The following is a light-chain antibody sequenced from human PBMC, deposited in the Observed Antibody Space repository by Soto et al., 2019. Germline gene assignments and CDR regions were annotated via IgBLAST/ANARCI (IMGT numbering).Light chain of an antibody. V-gene: IGKV3-15*01. J-gene: IGKJ1*01. CDR2: GAS. CDR1: QSVSSN. CDR3: KRYNNWSWT. Sequence: EIVMTQSPATLSVSPGERATLSCRASQSVSSNLAWYQQTPGQAPRLLIYGASTRATGIPARFSASGSGTEFTHTISSLQCEDLVVQRCKRYNNWSWTFGQGTKVDI.